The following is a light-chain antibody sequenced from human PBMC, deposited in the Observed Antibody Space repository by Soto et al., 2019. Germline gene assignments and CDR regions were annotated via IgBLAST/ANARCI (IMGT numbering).Light chain of an antibody. Sequence: QSVLTQPPSVSGAPGKRVTISCTGSSSNIGAGYDVHWYQQLPGTAPKLLIYGNSHRPSGVPDRFSGSKSGTSASLAITGLQAEDEADYYCQSYDSSLSGVVFGGGTKLTVL. V-gene: IGLV1-40*01. CDR1: SSNIGAGYD. CDR3: QSYDSSLSGVV. CDR2: GNS. J-gene: IGLJ2*01.